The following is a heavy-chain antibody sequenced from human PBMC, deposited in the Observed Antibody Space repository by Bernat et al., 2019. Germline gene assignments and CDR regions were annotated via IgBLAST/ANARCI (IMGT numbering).Heavy chain of an antibody. CDR2: VSNSGGRT. D-gene: IGHD3-16*01. CDR1: GFTFRTYA. CDR3: AKGLGGNGIFYYYMDV. V-gene: IGHV3-23*01. J-gene: IGHJ6*03. Sequence: EVQRLESGGGLVQPGGSLRLSWAASGFTFRTYAMTGVGQAPGKGREWLSGVSNSGGRTYYADSVKGRFTISRDNSKNPLYLQMISLRVEDSAVYYCAKGLGGNGIFYYYMDVWGKGTTVTVSS.